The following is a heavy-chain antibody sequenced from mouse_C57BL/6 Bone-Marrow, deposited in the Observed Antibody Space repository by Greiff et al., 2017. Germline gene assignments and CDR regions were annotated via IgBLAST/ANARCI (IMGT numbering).Heavy chain of an antibody. CDR3: AGPAWFAY. CDR1: GYAFTNYL. CDR2: INPGSGGT. Sequence: QVQLQQSGAELVRPGTSVKVSCKASGYAFTNYLIEWVKKRPGQGLEWIGVINPGSGGTNYNEKFKGKATLTADKSSITAYMHLSSLTSVVSAVYFCAGPAWFAYCGPGTLVTVSA. V-gene: IGHV1-54*01. J-gene: IGHJ3*01.